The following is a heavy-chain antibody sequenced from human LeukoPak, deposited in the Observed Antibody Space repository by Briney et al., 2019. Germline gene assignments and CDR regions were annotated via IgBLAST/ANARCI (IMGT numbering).Heavy chain of an antibody. CDR1: GYTFIGYY. J-gene: IGHJ4*02. V-gene: IGHV1-2*02. CDR2: INPNSGGT. D-gene: IGHD6-19*01. CDR3: ARVVKARGYNSDWYVGDFDY. Sequence: GASVKVSCKASGYTFIGYYMHWVRQAPGQGLEWLGWINPNSGGTYYAQMFQGGVTMTRDTSISTAYMELSRLRSDDTAVYYCARVVKARGYNSDWYVGDFDYWGQGTLVAVSS.